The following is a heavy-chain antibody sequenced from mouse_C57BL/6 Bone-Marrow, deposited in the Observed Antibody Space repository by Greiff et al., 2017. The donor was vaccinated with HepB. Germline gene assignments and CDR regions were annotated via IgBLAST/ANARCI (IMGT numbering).Heavy chain of an antibody. CDR1: GYTFTSYW. CDR2: IYPGSGST. V-gene: IGHV1-55*01. Sequence: QVQLQQSGAELVKPGASVKMSCKASGYTFTSYWITWVKQRPGQGLEWIGDIYPGSGSTNYNEKFKSKATLTVDTSSSTAYMQLSSLTSEDSAVYYCARRLGRGWYFDVWGTGTTVTVSS. J-gene: IGHJ1*03. D-gene: IGHD4-1*01. CDR3: ARRLGRGWYFDV.